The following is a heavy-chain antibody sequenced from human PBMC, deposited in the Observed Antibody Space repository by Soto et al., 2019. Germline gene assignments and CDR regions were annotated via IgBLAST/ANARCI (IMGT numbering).Heavy chain of an antibody. CDR1: GGTFSSYA. J-gene: IGHJ6*02. CDR3: ARERGDITMIGSMDV. Sequence: SVKVSCKASGGTFSSYAISWVRQAPGQGLEWMGGIIPIFGTANYAQKFQGRVTITADESTSTAYIELSSLRSEDTAMYYCARERGDITMIGSMDVWGQGTTVTVSS. D-gene: IGHD3-22*01. V-gene: IGHV1-69*13. CDR2: IIPIFGTA.